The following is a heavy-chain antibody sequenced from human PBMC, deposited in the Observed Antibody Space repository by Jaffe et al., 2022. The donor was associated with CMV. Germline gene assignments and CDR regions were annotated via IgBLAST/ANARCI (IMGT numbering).Heavy chain of an antibody. CDR1: GYSFTSYW. V-gene: IGHV5-10-1*03. CDR2: IDPSDSYT. CDR3: ARTWIGVDWGTLGSYYFDY. D-gene: IGHD3-16*01. Sequence: EVQLVQSGAEVKKPGESLRISCKGSGYSFTSYWISWVRQMPGKGLEWMGRIDPSDSYTNYSPSFQGHVTISADKSISTAYLQWSSLKASDTAMYYCARTWIGVDWGTLGSYYFDYWGQGTLVTVSS. J-gene: IGHJ4*02.